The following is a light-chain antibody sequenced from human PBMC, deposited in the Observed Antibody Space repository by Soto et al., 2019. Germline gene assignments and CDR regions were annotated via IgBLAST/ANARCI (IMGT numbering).Light chain of an antibody. Sequence: EIVLTQSPGTLSLSPVERATLSCMASQSVSSSYLAWYQQKPGQAPRLLIYGASNRATGIPDRFSGSGSGTDFTLTISRLEPEDFAVYYCQQRSNWWTFGQGTKVDIK. CDR2: GAS. V-gene: IGKV3D-20*02. CDR3: QQRSNWWT. CDR1: QSVSSSY. J-gene: IGKJ1*01.